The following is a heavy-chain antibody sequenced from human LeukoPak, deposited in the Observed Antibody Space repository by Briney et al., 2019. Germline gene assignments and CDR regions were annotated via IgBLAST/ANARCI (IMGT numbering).Heavy chain of an antibody. CDR3: AREVIGGYYEVDY. CDR1: GYTFTSYG. V-gene: IGHV1-46*01. D-gene: IGHD1-26*01. J-gene: IGHJ4*02. Sequence: ASVKVSCKASGYTFTSYGISWVRQAPGQGLEWMGIINPSGGSTSYAQKFQGRVTMTRDTSISTAYMELSRLRSDDTAVYYCAREVIGGYYEVDYWGQGTLVTVSS. CDR2: INPSGGST.